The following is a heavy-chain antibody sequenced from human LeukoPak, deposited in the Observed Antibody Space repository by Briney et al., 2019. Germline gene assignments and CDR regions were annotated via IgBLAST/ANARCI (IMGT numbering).Heavy chain of an antibody. CDR3: ARGAHYHDSSEGYDY. CDR2: IGPNGVAT. J-gene: IGHJ4*02. D-gene: IGHD3-22*01. Sequence: ASVRLSCKASGYGFTNYYIHWVRQAPGQGLEWMGMIGPNGVATAFAQRFQDRVTMTRDTSISTAYMELSRLRSDDTAVYYCARGAHYHDSSEGYDYWGQGTLVTVSS. CDR1: GYGFTNYY. V-gene: IGHV1-46*01.